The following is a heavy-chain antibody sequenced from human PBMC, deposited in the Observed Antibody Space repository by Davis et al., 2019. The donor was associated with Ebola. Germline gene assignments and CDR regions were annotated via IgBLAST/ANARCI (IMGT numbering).Heavy chain of an antibody. CDR1: GGSISSYY. V-gene: IGHV4-59*08. Sequence: SETLSLTCTVSGGSISSYYWSWIRQPPGKGLEWIGYIYYSGSTNYNPSLKSRVTISVDTSKNQFSLKLSSMTAADTAVYYCARHRVYSSGWYYFDYWGQGTLVTVSS. D-gene: IGHD6-19*01. J-gene: IGHJ4*02. CDR3: ARHRVYSSGWYYFDY. CDR2: IYYSGST.